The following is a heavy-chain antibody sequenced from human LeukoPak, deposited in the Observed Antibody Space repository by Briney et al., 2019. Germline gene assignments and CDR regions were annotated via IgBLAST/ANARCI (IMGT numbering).Heavy chain of an antibody. Sequence: GRSLRLSCAASGFTFSNYGMHWVRQTPGKGLEWVAVISYDGRNRYYADSVKGRFTISRDNSKNTLYLQMNGLRTDDTALFYCASGSGGYWGQGTLLTVSS. V-gene: IGHV3-30*19. J-gene: IGHJ4*02. CDR1: GFTFSNYG. D-gene: IGHD6-19*01. CDR3: ASGSGGY. CDR2: ISYDGRNR.